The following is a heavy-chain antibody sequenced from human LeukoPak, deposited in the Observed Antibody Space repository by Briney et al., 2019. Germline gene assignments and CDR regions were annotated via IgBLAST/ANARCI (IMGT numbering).Heavy chain of an antibody. D-gene: IGHD3-16*01. CDR2: INTDGSST. J-gene: IGHJ4*02. CDR1: GFTFSDYY. Sequence: PGGSLRLSCAASGFTFSDYYMSWIRQAQGKGLEWVSRINTDGSSTNYADSVKGRFTISRDNAKNTLYLQMNSLRAEDTAVYYCARGYSYAHDYWGQGTLVTVSS. V-gene: IGHV3-74*01. CDR3: ARGYSYAHDY.